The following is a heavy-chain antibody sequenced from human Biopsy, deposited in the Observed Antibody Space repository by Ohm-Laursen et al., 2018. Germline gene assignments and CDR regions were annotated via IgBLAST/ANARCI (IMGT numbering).Heavy chain of an antibody. Sequence: SLRLSCSASGFTFSTYTMTWVRQAPGKGLEWVSSISRTSDFIYYADSVMGRFTISRDNAKNSVDLQMNSLRAEDTAVYFCARERGRKSISTIDYWGQGTLVTASS. D-gene: IGHD6-6*01. CDR3: ARERGRKSISTIDY. J-gene: IGHJ4*02. V-gene: IGHV3-21*01. CDR2: ISRTSDFI. CDR1: GFTFSTYT.